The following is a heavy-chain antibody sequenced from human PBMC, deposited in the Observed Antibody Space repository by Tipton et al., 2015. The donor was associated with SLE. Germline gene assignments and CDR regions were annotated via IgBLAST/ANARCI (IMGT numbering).Heavy chain of an antibody. D-gene: IGHD4-23*01. CDR3: ARLPVVYYYYMDV. J-gene: IGHJ6*03. CDR1: GGSFSGYY. CDR2: INHSGST. V-gene: IGHV4-34*01. Sequence: TLSLTCAVYGGSFSGYYWSWIRQPPGKGLEWIGEINHSGSTNYNPSLKSRVTISVDTSKNQFSLKLSSVTAADTAVYYCARLPVVYYYYMDVWGKGTTVTVSS.